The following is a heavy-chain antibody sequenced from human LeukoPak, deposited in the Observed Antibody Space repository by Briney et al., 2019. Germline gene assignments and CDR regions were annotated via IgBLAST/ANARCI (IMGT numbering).Heavy chain of an antibody. CDR3: ARAGYEDLDY. CDR1: GFTFSSYS. J-gene: IGHJ4*02. V-gene: IGHV3-21*01. D-gene: IGHD5-12*01. CDR2: ISSSSSYI. Sequence: GGSLRLSCAASGFTFSSYSMNWVRQAPGKGLEWVSSISSSSSYIYYADSVKGRFTISRDSSKNTLYLQMNSLRAEDTAVYYCARAGYEDLDYWGQGTLVTVSS.